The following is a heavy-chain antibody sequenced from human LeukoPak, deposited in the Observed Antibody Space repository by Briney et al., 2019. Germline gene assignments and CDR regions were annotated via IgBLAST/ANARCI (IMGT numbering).Heavy chain of an antibody. CDR1: GFTVGSNY. V-gene: IGHV3-66*01. CDR3: ARAGDARGSADY. J-gene: IGHJ4*02. CDR2: IYSGGST. D-gene: IGHD3-10*01. Sequence: GGSLRLSCAASGFTVGSNYMSWVRQAPGKGLEWVSVIYSGGSTYCADSVKDRFNISRDNSKNTLYLQMNSLRVEDTAVYYCARAGDARGSADYWGQGTLVTVSS.